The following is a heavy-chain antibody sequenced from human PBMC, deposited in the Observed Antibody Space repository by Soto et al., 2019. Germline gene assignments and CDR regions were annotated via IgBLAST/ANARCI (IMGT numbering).Heavy chain of an antibody. J-gene: IGHJ6*02. CDR3: ARNMDYFYGPGSGNGHGV. CDR2: INTKFGDT. V-gene: IGHV1-2*02. CDR1: GYTFTAYY. D-gene: IGHD3-10*01. Sequence: QVQLVQSGAEVKEPGDSVRVSCEASGYTFTAYYIHWVRQVPGQGLEWMGWINTKFGDTTYAQDFQGRGTMTRDMSISTVHMALSRLTADDTAIYYCARNMDYFYGPGSGNGHGVWGQGTTVTVFS.